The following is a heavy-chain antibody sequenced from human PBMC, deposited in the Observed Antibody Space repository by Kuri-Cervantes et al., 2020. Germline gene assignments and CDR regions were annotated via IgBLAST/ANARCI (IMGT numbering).Heavy chain of an antibody. CDR1: GYTFTGYY. Sequence: ASVKVSCKASGYTFTGYYMHWVRQAPGQGLEWMGWINPNSGDTNYAQKFQGRVTMTRDTSISTAYMELSRLRSDDTAVYYCARGGTGYSFSPFDYWGQGTLVTVSS. CDR2: INPNSGDT. D-gene: IGHD6-13*01. CDR3: ARGGTGYSFSPFDY. J-gene: IGHJ4*02. V-gene: IGHV1-2*02.